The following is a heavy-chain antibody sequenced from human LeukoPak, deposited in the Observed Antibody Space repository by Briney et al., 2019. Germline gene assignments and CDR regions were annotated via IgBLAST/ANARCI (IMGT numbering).Heavy chain of an antibody. CDR1: GFTFSNAW. CDR3: TTDYSYSSGWYYFDY. D-gene: IGHD6-19*01. Sequence: GGSLRLSCAASGFTFSNAWMSWVRQAPGKGQEWVGRIKSKTDGGTTDYAPPVKGRFTISRDDSKNTLYLQMNSLKTEDTAMYYCTTDYSYSSGWYYFDYWGQGTLVTVSS. CDR2: IKSKTDGGTT. J-gene: IGHJ4*02. V-gene: IGHV3-15*01.